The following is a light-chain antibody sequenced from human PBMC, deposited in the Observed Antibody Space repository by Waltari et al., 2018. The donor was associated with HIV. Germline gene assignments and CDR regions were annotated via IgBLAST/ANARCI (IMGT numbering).Light chain of an antibody. CDR1: NIGTYN. CDR2: DDS. CDR3: QVWDNSEYAV. V-gene: IGLV3-21*02. Sequence: YVLTQPPSVPVAPGQTVRINCGGDNIGTYNVYWYQQKRGQAPVVVVYDDSVRPSGIPERFSGSNSGNTATLTISRVEAGDEADYYCQVWDNSEYAVFGGGTQLTVL. J-gene: IGLJ7*01.